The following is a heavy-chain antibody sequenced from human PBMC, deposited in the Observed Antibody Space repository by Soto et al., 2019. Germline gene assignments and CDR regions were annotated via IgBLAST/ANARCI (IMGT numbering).Heavy chain of an antibody. J-gene: IGHJ6*02. CDR1: GFTFDDYA. CDR3: XXLGTIXXXGMDV. Sequence: EVQLVESGGGLVQFGRSLRLSCAASGFTFDDYAMHWVRQAPGKGLEWVSGISWNSGNIGYADSVKGRFTISRDNAKXXXXXXXXXXXXXXXXXXXXXXLGTIXXXGMDVWGQGTTVTVSS. CDR2: ISWNSGNI. D-gene: IGHD2-2*01. V-gene: IGHV3-9*01.